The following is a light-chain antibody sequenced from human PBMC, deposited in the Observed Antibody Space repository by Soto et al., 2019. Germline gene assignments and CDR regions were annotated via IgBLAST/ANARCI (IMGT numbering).Light chain of an antibody. V-gene: IGKV1-39*01. Sequence: DIQMTQSPSSLSASVGDSVTIICRASQSISNYLNWYQQKPGKAPKLLIYAASSLQSGIPSRFSGSESGTDFTLTISSLQPEDFATYDCQQSYRIPRTFGQGTKLEIK. CDR1: QSISNY. J-gene: IGKJ2*01. CDR3: QQSYRIPRT. CDR2: AAS.